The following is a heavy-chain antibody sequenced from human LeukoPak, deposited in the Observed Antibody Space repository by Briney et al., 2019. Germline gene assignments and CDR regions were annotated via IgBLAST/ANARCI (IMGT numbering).Heavy chain of an antibody. V-gene: IGHV3-11*01. CDR2: ISSSGSTI. CDR3: ARDGILRSPAADDYYYYYMDV. Sequence: GGSLRLSCAASGFAFSDYYMSWIRQAPGKGLEWVSYISSSGSTIYYADSVKGRFTISRDNAKNSLYLQMNSLRAEDTAVYYCARDGILRSPAADDYYYYYMDVWGKGTTVTVSS. CDR1: GFAFSDYY. J-gene: IGHJ6*03. D-gene: IGHD6-13*01.